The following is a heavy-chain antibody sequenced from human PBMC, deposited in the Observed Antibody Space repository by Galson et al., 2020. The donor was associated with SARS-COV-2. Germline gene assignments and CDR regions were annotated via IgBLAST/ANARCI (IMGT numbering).Heavy chain of an antibody. CDR2: FYYSQSS. Sequence: SETLSLTCAVSGFSITSGYYWGWVRQPPGKGLEWIVNFYYSQSSYYDPSLKSRVTISVDTSRNQFSLKLTSVTTADTAVYYCTRQRQPALYTVYYWGQGALVTVSS. V-gene: IGHV4-38-2*01. D-gene: IGHD2-2*02. CDR3: TRQRQPALYTVYY. CDR1: GFSITSGYY. J-gene: IGHJ4*02.